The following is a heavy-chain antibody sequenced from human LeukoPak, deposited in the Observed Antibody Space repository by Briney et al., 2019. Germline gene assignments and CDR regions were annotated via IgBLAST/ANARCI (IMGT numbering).Heavy chain of an antibody. Sequence: SETLSLTCTVSGGSISSYYWSWIRQPPGKGLEWIGYIYYSGSTNYNPSLKSRVTISVDTSKNQFSLKLSSVTAADTAVYYCARDQRSSGSDAFDIWGQGTMVTVSS. CDR3: ARDQRSSGSDAFDI. V-gene: IGHV4-59*01. J-gene: IGHJ3*02. CDR1: GGSISSYY. CDR2: IYYSGST. D-gene: IGHD6-19*01.